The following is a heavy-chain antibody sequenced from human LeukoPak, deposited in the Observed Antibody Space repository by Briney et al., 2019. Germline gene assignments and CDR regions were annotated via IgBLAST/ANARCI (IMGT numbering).Heavy chain of an antibody. CDR1: GFTLSNYW. D-gene: IGHD3-22*01. J-gene: IGHJ4*02. V-gene: IGHV3-74*01. CDR3: ARDLSTYYYDSSARGEFDY. CDR2: ISSDGQST. Sequence: GGSLRLSCAASGFTLSNYWMHWVRQLPVPGKGLVWVSRISSDGQSTRYANSVKGRFTISRDNAKNSLYLQMNSLRAEDTAVYYCARDLSTYYYDSSARGEFDYWGQGTLVTVSS.